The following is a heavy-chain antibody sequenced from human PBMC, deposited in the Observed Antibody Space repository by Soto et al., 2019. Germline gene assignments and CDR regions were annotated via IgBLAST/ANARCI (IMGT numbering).Heavy chain of an antibody. CDR3: AKDRGYSYGYFDY. D-gene: IGHD5-18*01. Sequence: GVPLRHCWAAAGCTCVGHARSRVRKAPGKGLEWVSAISGSGGSTYYADSVKGRFTISRDNSKNTLYLQMNSLRAEDTAVYYCAKDRGYSYGYFDYWGQGTLVPVSS. CDR2: ISGSGGST. J-gene: IGHJ4*02. CDR1: GCTCVGHA. V-gene: IGHV3-23*01.